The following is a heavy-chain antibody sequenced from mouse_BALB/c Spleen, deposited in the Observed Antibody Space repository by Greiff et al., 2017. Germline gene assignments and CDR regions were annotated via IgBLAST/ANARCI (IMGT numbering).Heavy chain of an antibody. CDR2: INSNGGST. CDR1: GFTFSSYG. J-gene: IGHJ3*01. Sequence: EVQLQESGGGLVQPGGSLKLSCAASGFTFSSYGMSWVRQTPDKRLELVATINSNGGSTYYPDSVKGRFTISRDNAKNTLYLQMSSLKSEDTAMYYCARDSDDYDGFAYGGQGTLVTVSA. V-gene: IGHV5-6-3*01. CDR3: ARDSDDYDGFAY. D-gene: IGHD2-4*01.